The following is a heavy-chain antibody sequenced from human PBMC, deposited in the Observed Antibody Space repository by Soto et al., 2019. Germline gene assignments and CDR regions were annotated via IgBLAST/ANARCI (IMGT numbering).Heavy chain of an antibody. J-gene: IGHJ5*02. CDR3: VKDLYDSSGYYYWFDP. CDR1: GYTFTSYY. V-gene: IGHV1-46*01. D-gene: IGHD3-22*01. Sequence: ASVKVSCKASGYTFTSYYMHWVRQAPGQGLEWMGIINPSGGSTSYAQKFQGRVTMTRDNSKNTLYLQMSSLRAEDTAVYYCVKDLYDSSGYYYWFDPWGQGTLVTVSS. CDR2: INPSGGST.